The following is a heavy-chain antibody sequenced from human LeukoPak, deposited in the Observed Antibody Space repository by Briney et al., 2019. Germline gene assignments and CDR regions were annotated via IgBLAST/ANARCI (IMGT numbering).Heavy chain of an antibody. V-gene: IGHV3-30*02. CDR1: GFTFTNYG. D-gene: IGHD1-26*01. J-gene: IGHJ4*02. CDR2: IRYDGSIQ. CDR3: AKDKGWQLLYFDY. Sequence: PGGSLRLSCAASGFTFTNYGIHWVRQAPGKGLEWVAFIRYDGSIQYYTDSVKGRFTISRDNSNNTLSLQMNSLRAEDTAVYYCAKDKGWQLLYFDYWGQGTLVTVSS.